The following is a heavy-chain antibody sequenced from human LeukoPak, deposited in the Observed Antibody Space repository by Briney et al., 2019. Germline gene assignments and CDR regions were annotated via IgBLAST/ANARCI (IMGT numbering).Heavy chain of an antibody. V-gene: IGHV3-30*03. CDR2: ISNSGMKK. CDR1: GFSFTTFY. Sequence: PGGSLRLSCAASGFSFTTFYFHWVRQAPGKGLQWVAVISNSGMKKIYADSVKGRFTIRRDNSKNTVYLEMNRLRGEDTAVYYCGSASASGADYWGQGSMVTVSS. D-gene: IGHD2-8*02. CDR3: GSASASGADY. J-gene: IGHJ4*02.